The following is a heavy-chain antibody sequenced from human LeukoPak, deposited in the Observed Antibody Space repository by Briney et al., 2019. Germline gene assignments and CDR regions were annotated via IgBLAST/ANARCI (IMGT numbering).Heavy chain of an antibody. CDR2: ISAYNGNT. V-gene: IGHV1-18*01. Sequence: GASVKVSYKASGYTFTSYGISWVRQAPGQGLEWMGWISAYNGNTNYAQKLQGRVTMTTDTSTSTAYMELRSLRSDDTAVYYCAKDWYGSGSYFPVWFDPWGQGTLVTVSS. J-gene: IGHJ5*02. CDR3: AKDWYGSGSYFPVWFDP. D-gene: IGHD3-10*01. CDR1: GYTFTSYG.